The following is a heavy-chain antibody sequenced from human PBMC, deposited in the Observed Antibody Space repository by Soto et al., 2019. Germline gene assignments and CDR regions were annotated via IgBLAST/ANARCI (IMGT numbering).Heavy chain of an antibody. J-gene: IGHJ4*02. D-gene: IGHD6-13*01. CDR3: AKDLAYSSSWPFDY. V-gene: IGHV3-30*18. CDR2: ISYDGSNK. CDR1: GFTFSSYG. Sequence: PGGSLRLSCAASGFTFSSYGMHWVRQAPGKGLEWVAVISYDGSNKYYADSVKGRFTISRDNSKNTLYLQMNSLRAEDTAVYYCAKDLAYSSSWPFDYWGQGTLVTVSS.